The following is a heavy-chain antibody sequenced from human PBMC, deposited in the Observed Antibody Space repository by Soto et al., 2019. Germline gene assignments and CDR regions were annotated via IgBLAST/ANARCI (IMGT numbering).Heavy chain of an antibody. CDR1: GYSFTSYW. Sequence: LGESLKISCKGSGYSFTSYWIGWVRQMPGKGLEWMGIIYPGDSDTRYSPSFQGQVTISADKSISTAYLQWSSLKASDTAVYYCARVSPLEWFYFDYWGQGTLVTVSS. D-gene: IGHD3-3*01. CDR2: IYPGDSDT. V-gene: IGHV5-51*01. J-gene: IGHJ4*02. CDR3: ARVSPLEWFYFDY.